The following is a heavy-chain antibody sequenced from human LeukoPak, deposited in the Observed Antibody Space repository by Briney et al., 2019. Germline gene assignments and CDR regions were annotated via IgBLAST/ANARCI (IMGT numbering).Heavy chain of an antibody. Sequence: GGSLRLSCAASGFTFSSYAMSWVRQAPGKGLEWVSAISGSGGSTYYADSVKGRFTISRDNSKNTLYLQMNSLRAEDTAVYYCAKSSHCSSTSCYWWWFDPWGQGTLVTVSS. CDR2: ISGSGGST. CDR3: AKSSHCSSTSCYWWWFDP. V-gene: IGHV3-23*01. CDR1: GFTFSSYA. J-gene: IGHJ5*02. D-gene: IGHD2-2*01.